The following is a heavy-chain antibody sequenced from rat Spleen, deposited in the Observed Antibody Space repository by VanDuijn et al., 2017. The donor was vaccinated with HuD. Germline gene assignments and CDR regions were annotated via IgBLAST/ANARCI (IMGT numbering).Heavy chain of an antibody. V-gene: IGHV2-1*01. CDR2: IWGDEST. CDR3: ARSYGGYTQHWFAY. D-gene: IGHD1-11*01. Sequence: QVQLKESGPGLVQPSQTLSLTCTVSGFSLISNSVHWIRQPPGKGLEWMGGIWGDESTDYNSAVKSRLSLSRDTSKSQVFLTMNSLQTDDTAIYFGARSYGGYTQHWFAYWGQGTLVTVSS. J-gene: IGHJ3*01. CDR1: GFSLISNS.